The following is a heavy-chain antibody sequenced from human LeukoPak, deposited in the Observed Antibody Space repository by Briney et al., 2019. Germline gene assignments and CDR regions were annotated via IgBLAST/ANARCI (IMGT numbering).Heavy chain of an antibody. D-gene: IGHD6-13*01. J-gene: IGHJ6*02. CDR2: ISWDGGST. Sequence: GGSLRLSCAASGFTFDDYTMHWVRQAPGKGLEWVSLISWDGGSTYYADSVKGRFTIPRDNSKNSLYLQMNSLRTEDTALYYCAKGGARGSSWYIGDVWGQGTTVTVSS. CDR3: AKGGARGSSWYIGDV. V-gene: IGHV3-43*01. CDR1: GFTFDDYT.